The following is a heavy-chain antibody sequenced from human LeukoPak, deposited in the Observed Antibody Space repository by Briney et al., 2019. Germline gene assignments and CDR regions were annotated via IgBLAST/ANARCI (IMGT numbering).Heavy chain of an antibody. J-gene: IGHJ5*02. D-gene: IGHD6-13*01. CDR2: INHSGST. Sequence: PSETLSLTCAVYGGSFSGYYWSWIRQPPGKGLEWIGEINHSGSTNYNPSLKSRVTISVDTSKNQFSLKLSSVTAADTAVYYCARRAERCSSWYNWFDPWGQGTLVTVSS. V-gene: IGHV4-34*01. CDR1: GGSFSGYY. CDR3: ARRAERCSSWYNWFDP.